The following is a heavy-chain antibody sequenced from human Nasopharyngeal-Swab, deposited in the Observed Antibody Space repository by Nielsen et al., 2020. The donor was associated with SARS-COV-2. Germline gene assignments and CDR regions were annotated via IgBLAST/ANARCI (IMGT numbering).Heavy chain of an antibody. CDR2: IYYSGST. Sequence: WIRQPPGKGLEWIGSIYYSGSTYYNPSLKSRVTISVDTSKNQFSLKLSSVTAADTAVYYCASQGSGSYYLLYYYYGMDVWGPWTTFPFSS. CDR3: ASQGSGSYYLLYYYYGMDV. J-gene: IGHJ6*02. V-gene: IGHV4-39*01. D-gene: IGHD1-26*01.